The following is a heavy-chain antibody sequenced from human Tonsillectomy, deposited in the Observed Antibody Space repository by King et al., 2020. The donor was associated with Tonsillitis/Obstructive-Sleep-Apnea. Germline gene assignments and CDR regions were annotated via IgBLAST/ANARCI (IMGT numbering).Heavy chain of an antibody. D-gene: IGHD6-13*01. J-gene: IGHJ6*03. CDR2: IYSGDST. CDR1: GFSISSHY. V-gene: IGHV3-53*01. Sequence: DVQLVESGGGLIQPGGSLRLSCAASGFSISSHYMNWVRQAPGKGLEWVSAIYSGDSTYYADSVKGRFTISRDNSENTLFLQMDSLRADDTAVYFCARDQVQWQQTGGFHYFYYMDVWGKGTTVTVSS. CDR3: ARDQVQWQQTGGFHYFYYMDV.